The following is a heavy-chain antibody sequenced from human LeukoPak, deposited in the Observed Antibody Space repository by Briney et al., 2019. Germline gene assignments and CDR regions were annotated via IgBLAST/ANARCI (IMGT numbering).Heavy chain of an antibody. D-gene: IGHD1-14*01. V-gene: IGHV1-69*05. CDR3: ARGVTGSLSGDWFDP. CDR1: GGTFSSYA. CDR2: IIPIFGTA. Sequence: ASVKLSCKASGGTFSSYAISWVRQAPGQGLEWMGGIIPIFGTANYAQKFQGRVTITTDESTSTAYMELSSLRSEDTAVYYCARGVTGSLSGDWFDPWGQGTLVTVSS. J-gene: IGHJ5*02.